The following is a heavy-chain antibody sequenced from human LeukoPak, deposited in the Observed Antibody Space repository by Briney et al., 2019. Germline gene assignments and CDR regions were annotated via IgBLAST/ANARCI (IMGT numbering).Heavy chain of an antibody. V-gene: IGHV4-34*01. Sequence: SETLSLTCAVYGGSFSGYYWSWIRQPPGKGLEWIGEINHSGSTNYNPSLKSRVTISVDTSKNQFSLKLSSVTAADTAVYYCAGDRPPYFADIVVVPLRLWGQGTLVTVSS. CDR2: INHSGST. CDR1: GGSFSGYY. J-gene: IGHJ4*02. CDR3: AGDRPPYFADIVVVPLRL. D-gene: IGHD2-2*01.